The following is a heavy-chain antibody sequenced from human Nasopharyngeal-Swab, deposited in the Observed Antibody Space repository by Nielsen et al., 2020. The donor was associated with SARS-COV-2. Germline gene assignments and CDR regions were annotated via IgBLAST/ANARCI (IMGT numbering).Heavy chain of an antibody. CDR2: ISTSSTTI. J-gene: IGHJ4*02. D-gene: IGHD3-10*01. V-gene: IGHV3-48*01. Sequence: GESLKISCAASGFTFSSYSMNWVRQAPVKGLEWVSYISTSSTTIYYADSVKGRFTISRDNSKNTLYLQMNSLRAEDTAIYYCAKVAGDYYYGSGYFDYWGQGTLVTVSS. CDR1: GFTFSSYS. CDR3: AKVAGDYYYGSGYFDY.